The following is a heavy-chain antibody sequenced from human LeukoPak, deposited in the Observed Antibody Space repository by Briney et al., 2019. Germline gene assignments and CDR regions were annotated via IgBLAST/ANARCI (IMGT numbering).Heavy chain of an antibody. J-gene: IGHJ4*02. CDR1: GESFSGYF. V-gene: IGHV4-34*01. CDR2: INHSGSTS. CDR3: ARRGDSYGLFDY. D-gene: IGHD5-18*01. Sequence: SETLSLTCAVYGESFSGYFWNWIRQPPGKGLEWIGEINHSGSTSNHNPSLKSRVTMSVDTSKNQFSLKLSSVTAADTAVYYCARRGDSYGLFDYWGQGTLVTVSS.